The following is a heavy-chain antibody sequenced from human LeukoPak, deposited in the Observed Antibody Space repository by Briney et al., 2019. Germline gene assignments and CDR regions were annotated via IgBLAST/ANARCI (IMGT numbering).Heavy chain of an antibody. J-gene: IGHJ6*03. Sequence: ASVKVSCKASRYTFTSYGISWVRQAPGQGLEWMGWISAYNGNTNYAQKLQGRVTMTTDTSTSTAYMELRSLRSDDTAVYYCARVGYYGSGSYYNPLRNYYYMDVWGKGTTVTVSS. D-gene: IGHD3-10*01. CDR2: ISAYNGNT. CDR1: RYTFTSYG. CDR3: ARVGYYGSGSYYNPLRNYYYMDV. V-gene: IGHV1-18*01.